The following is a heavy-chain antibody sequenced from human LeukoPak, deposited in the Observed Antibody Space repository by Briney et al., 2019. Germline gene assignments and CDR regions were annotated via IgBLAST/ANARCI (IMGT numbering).Heavy chain of an antibody. V-gene: IGHV1-69*05. CDR2: IIPIFGTA. J-gene: IGHJ3*02. CDR1: GGTFSSYA. CDR3: ARAIMNYYDSSGRDAFDI. Sequence: SVKVSCKASGGTFSSYAISWVRQAPGQGLEWMGRIIPIFGTANYAQKFQGRVTITTDESTSTAYMELSSLRAEDTAVYYCARAIMNYYDSSGRDAFDIWGQGTMVTVSS. D-gene: IGHD3-22*01.